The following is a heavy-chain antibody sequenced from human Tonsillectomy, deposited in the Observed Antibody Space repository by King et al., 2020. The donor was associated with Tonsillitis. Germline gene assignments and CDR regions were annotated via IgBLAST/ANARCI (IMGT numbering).Heavy chain of an antibody. Sequence: VQLVESGGGLVKPGGSLGLSCAASGFTFSNAWMSWVRQAPGKGLEWVGRVKSKIDGGTTNYAEPVQGRFTISRDDSKNTVYLQMNSLKSEDTAVYYCTTGLIHWGQGPLVTVPS. D-gene: IGHD3-16*01. CDR1: GFTFSNAW. J-gene: IGHJ4*02. V-gene: IGHV3-15*01. CDR3: TTGLIH. CDR2: VKSKIDGGTT.